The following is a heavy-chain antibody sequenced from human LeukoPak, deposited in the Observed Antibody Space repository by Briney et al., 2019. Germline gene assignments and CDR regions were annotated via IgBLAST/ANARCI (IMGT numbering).Heavy chain of an antibody. J-gene: IGHJ4*02. CDR2: IWYDGSNK. Sequence: GGSLRLSCAASGFTFGSYGMHWVRQAPGKGLEWVAVIWYDGSNKYYADSVKGRFTISRDNSKNTLYLQMNSLRAEDTAVYYCAAKGDSSSSFDYWGQGTLVTVSS. V-gene: IGHV3-33*01. CDR3: AAKGDSSSSFDY. CDR1: GFTFGSYG. D-gene: IGHD6-6*01.